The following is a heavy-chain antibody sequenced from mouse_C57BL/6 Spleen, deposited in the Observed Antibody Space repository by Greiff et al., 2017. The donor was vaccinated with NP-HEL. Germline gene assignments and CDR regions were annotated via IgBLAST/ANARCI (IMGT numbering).Heavy chain of an antibody. CDR2: INPYNGDT. CDR1: GYSFTGYF. D-gene: IGHD1-1*01. J-gene: IGHJ3*01. Sequence: EVQLQQSGPELVKPGDSVKISCKASGYSFTGYFMNWVMQSHGKSLEWIGRINPYNGDTFYNQKFKGQGTLTVDKSSSNDYMELRSLTSEDSAVYYCARSFITTVVAPFAYWGQGTLVTVSA. V-gene: IGHV1-20*01. CDR3: ARSFITTVVAPFAY.